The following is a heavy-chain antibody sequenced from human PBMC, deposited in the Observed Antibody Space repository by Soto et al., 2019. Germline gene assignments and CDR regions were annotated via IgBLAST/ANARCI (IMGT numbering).Heavy chain of an antibody. J-gene: IGHJ4*02. CDR1: GFTFSSYW. CDR3: ARKFSGLDY. D-gene: IGHD5-12*01. V-gene: IGHV3-7*01. CDR2: IKPDGSDI. Sequence: EVQLVESGGGLVQPGGSLRLSCAASGFTFSSYWMSWVRQAPGKGLEWVANIKPDGSDIYYVDSVKGRFTISRDNAKNSLDLQMNRLTAEDTAVYYCARKFSGLDYWGQGTLVTISS.